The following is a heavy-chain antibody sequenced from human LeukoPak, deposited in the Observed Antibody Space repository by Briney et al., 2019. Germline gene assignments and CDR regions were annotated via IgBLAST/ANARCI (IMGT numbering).Heavy chain of an antibody. CDR2: INNDGTNT. V-gene: IGHV3-74*01. CDR1: GFTFSSYW. J-gene: IGHJ4*02. CDR3: VRGFLGPDY. D-gene: IGHD3-10*01. Sequence: GGSLRPSCAASGFTFSSYWMHWVRQAPGKGLVWVSRINNDGTNTVYADSVKGRFTISRDNARNTLYLQMSSLRVEDTAVYYCVRGFLGPDYWGQGSLVIVSS.